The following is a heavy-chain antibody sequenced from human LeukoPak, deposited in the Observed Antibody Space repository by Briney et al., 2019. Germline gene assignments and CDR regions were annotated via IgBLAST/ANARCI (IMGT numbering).Heavy chain of an antibody. Sequence: GGSLRLSCAASGFTVSSNYMSWVRQAPGKGLEWVGRIKSKTDGGTTDYAAPVKGRFTISRDDSKNTLYLQMNSLKTEDTAVYYCTTDFNNWNPDDYWGQGTLVTVSS. V-gene: IGHV3-15*01. J-gene: IGHJ4*02. CDR2: IKSKTDGGTT. CDR1: GFTVSSNY. CDR3: TTDFNNWNPDDY. D-gene: IGHD1-20*01.